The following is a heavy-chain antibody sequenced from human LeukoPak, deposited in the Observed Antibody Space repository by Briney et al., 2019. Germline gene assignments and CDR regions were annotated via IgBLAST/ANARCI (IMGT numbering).Heavy chain of an antibody. V-gene: IGHV3-21*01. J-gene: IGHJ6*02. CDR1: GFTFSSYS. CDR2: ISSSSSYI. Sequence: GGSLRLSCAASGFTFSSYSMNWVRQAPGKGLEWVSSISSSSSYIYYADSVKGRFTISRDNAKNSLYLQMNSLRAEDTAVYYCARDLVVVPAAIKDYGMDVWGQGTTVTVSS. CDR3: ARDLVVVPAAIKDYGMDV. D-gene: IGHD2-2*01.